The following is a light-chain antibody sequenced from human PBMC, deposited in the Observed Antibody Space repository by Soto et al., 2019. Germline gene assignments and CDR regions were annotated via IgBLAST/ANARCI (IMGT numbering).Light chain of an antibody. CDR2: GAS. J-gene: IGKJ4*01. V-gene: IGKV1-12*01. CDR1: QGISSW. CDR3: QQADSFPLT. Sequence: DIQMTQSPSSVSASVGDRVTITCRASQGISSWLDWYQQKPGKAPNLLIYGASSLQSGVPSRFSGSASGTDFTLTITSLEAEDVATYYCQQADSFPLTFGGGTKVEIK.